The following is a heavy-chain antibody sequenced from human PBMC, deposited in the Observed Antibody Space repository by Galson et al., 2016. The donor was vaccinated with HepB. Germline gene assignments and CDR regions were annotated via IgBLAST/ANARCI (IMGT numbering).Heavy chain of an antibody. CDR1: GFTFSRYG. CDR2: IWYDGSNK. V-gene: IGHV3-30*02. Sequence: LRLSCAASGFTFSRYGMHWVRQAPGKGLEWVALIWYDGSNKYYAESMKGRFTISRDNSKNTLYLQMNSLRPEDTAVYYCAKDLGGGAYYYYMDVWGKGTTVTVSS. J-gene: IGHJ6*03. CDR3: AKDLGGGAYYYYMDV. D-gene: IGHD3-16*01.